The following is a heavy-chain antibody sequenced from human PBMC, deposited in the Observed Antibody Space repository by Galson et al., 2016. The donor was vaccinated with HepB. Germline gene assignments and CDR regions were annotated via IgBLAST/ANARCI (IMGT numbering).Heavy chain of an antibody. V-gene: IGHV4-4*02. Sequence: ETLSLTCGVSGDSMSSHDWWSWIRQPPGKGLEWIGEIHPSGSTNSNPSLKSRVTISVDRSRKQFYLRLYSVTATDTAVYYCARALAVNGAFDIWGQGTMVTVSS. CDR3: ARALAVNGAFDI. CDR1: GDSMSSHDW. J-gene: IGHJ3*02. D-gene: IGHD4-17*01. CDR2: IHPSGST.